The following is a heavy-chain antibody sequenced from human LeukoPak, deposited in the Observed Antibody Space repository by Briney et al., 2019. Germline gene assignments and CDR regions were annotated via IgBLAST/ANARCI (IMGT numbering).Heavy chain of an antibody. CDR2: ISASGGNT. V-gene: IGHV3-23*01. Sequence: PGGALRLSCAASGFTFSTYAMSWVRQAPGKGVEGVSGISASGGNTYYEDSVRGRFTISRENSKKTLSLQLKSRRAEDTAVYYCAKDREYYAVGIRVVFDNWGQGTLVTVSS. CDR1: GFTFSTYA. D-gene: IGHD2/OR15-2a*01. CDR3: AKDREYYAVGIRVVFDN. J-gene: IGHJ4*02.